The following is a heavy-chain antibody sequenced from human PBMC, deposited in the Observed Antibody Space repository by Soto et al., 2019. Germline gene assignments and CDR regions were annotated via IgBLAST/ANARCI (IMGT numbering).Heavy chain of an antibody. CDR1: AFTFNDYW. CDR2: IKQDGSEK. CDR3: ARDGPAISPSYSYYAMDV. J-gene: IGHJ6*04. Sequence: GGSLRLSCAASAFTFNDYWMSWVRQAPGKGQEWAANIKQDGSEKYYVDSVKGRFTISRDNAKNSLYLQMNNLRAEHTAVYYCARDGPAISPSYSYYAMDVWGKGTTVTVSS. V-gene: IGHV3-7*05.